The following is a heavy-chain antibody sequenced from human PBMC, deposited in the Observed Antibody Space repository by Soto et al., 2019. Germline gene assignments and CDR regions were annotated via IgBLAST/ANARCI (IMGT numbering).Heavy chain of an antibody. Sequence: ASVKVSCKASGGTFSSYRINWVRQAPGEGLEWVGGIVPIRRSADYAQKFRGRVTISADDSARTTYLELSGLKSQDTAVYYCVRDSGAKLSSSWGQGTLVTVSS. D-gene: IGHD6-13*01. CDR1: GGTFSSYR. CDR3: VRDSGAKLSSS. J-gene: IGHJ4*02. CDR2: IVPIRRSA. V-gene: IGHV1-69*13.